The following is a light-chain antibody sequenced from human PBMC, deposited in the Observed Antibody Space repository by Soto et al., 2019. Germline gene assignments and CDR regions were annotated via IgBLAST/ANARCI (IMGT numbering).Light chain of an antibody. Sequence: ESVLTQSPGTLSLSPGERATLSCRASQSVSRSFLAWYQLKPGQAPRLLIYGASSRATDIPDTFSGSGSGTDFTLPISRLEPEFFAVYFCQQYDSSSWTFGQLTKVEI. J-gene: IGKJ1*01. V-gene: IGKV3-20*01. CDR1: QSVSRSF. CDR3: QQYDSSSWT. CDR2: GAS.